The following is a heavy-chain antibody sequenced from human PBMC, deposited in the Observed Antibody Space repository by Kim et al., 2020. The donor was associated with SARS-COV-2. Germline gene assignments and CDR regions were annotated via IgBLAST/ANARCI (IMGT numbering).Heavy chain of an antibody. J-gene: IGHJ6*02. Sequence: GGSLRLSCAASGFTVSSDSLSWVRQAPGKGLEWVSVIYRGGGTYYSDSVRGRFSVSRDASRNTVYLQMNSVRAEDTAFYYCARVRGDYYYGMDVWGQGT. V-gene: IGHV3-66*01. CDR1: GFTVSSDS. CDR3: ARVRGDYYYGMDV. CDR2: IYRGGGT. D-gene: IGHD3-16*01.